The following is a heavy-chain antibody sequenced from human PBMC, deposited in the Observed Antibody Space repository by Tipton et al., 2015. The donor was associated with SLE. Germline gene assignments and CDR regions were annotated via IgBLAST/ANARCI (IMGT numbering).Heavy chain of an antibody. J-gene: IGHJ4*02. CDR3: ARTVGSHRNYYFDY. D-gene: IGHD1-26*01. CDR2: IYHTGST. Sequence: GLVKPSETLSLTCTVSGDPITNFYWGWIRQPPGKGPECIGYIYHTGSTRLNPSLESRVTMSVDTSKNQFSLKLSSVTAADTAVYYCARTVGSHRNYYFDYWGQGTLVTVSP. CDR1: GDPITNFY. V-gene: IGHV4-59*01.